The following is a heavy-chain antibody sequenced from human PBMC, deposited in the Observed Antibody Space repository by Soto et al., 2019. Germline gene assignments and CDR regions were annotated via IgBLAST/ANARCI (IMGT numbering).Heavy chain of an antibody. CDR1: GFTFSSYW. J-gene: IGHJ4*02. Sequence: GGSLRLSCAASGFTFSSYWMSWVRQAPGKGLEWVANIKQDGSEKYYVDSVKGRFTISRDNAKNSLYLQMNSLRAEDTAVYYCASTLFTEYNWNYYFDYWGQGTLVTVSS. CDR3: ASTLFTEYNWNYYFDY. V-gene: IGHV3-7*01. D-gene: IGHD1-7*01. CDR2: IKQDGSEK.